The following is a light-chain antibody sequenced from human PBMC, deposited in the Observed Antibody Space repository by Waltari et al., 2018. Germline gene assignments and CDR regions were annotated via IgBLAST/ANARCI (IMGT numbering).Light chain of an antibody. J-gene: IGLJ3*02. Sequence: QSALTQPASVSGSPGQSLTISCTGTSSDVGSYNLFSWYQQHPGKAPKLMIYEGSKRPSGVSNRFFGSKSGNTASLTISGLQAEDEADYYCCSYAGSNWVFGGGTKLTVL. CDR3: CSYAGSNWV. V-gene: IGLV2-23*01. CDR1: SSDVGSYNL. CDR2: EGS.